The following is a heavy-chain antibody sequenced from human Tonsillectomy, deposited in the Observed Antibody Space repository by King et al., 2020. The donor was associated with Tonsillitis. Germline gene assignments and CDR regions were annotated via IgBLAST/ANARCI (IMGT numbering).Heavy chain of an antibody. J-gene: IGHJ4*02. Sequence: VQRVESGGGVVQPGRSLRLSCAASGFTFKSYGMHWVRQPPGKGLEWVAVISYDGYNTYSADSVKGRFTISRDNSKNTLYLQMNSLRAEDTAVYFCARSAGYGDYGFDYWGQGILVTVSS. D-gene: IGHD4-17*01. CDR2: ISYDGYNT. V-gene: IGHV3-33*05. CDR3: ARSAGYGDYGFDY. CDR1: GFTFKSYG.